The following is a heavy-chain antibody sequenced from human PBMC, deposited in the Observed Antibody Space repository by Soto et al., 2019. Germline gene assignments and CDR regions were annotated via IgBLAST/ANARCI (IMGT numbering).Heavy chain of an antibody. J-gene: IGHJ6*02. CDR3: ARARSGSYYNEGITADHDYGMDV. CDR2: IYYSGST. Sequence: SETLSLTCTVSGGSVSSGSYYWSWIRQPPGKGLEWIGYIYYSGSTNYNPSLKSRVTISVDTSKNQFSLKLSSVTAADTAVYYCARARSGSYYNEGITADHDYGMDVWGQGTTVTVSS. D-gene: IGHD3-10*01. CDR1: GGSVSSGSYY. V-gene: IGHV4-61*01.